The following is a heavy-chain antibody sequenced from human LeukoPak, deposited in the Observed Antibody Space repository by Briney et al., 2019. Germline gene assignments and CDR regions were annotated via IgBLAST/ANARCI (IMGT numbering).Heavy chain of an antibody. Sequence: GGSLRLSCAASGFTLSSNAMTWFRKAQGKGLDWFSVIGDSGATTYYADSVKGRFTISRDNSKNTLYLQMSSLRAEDTAVYFCASFHYYGSGAYYLSYWGQGTLVTVSS. CDR2: IGDSGATT. CDR3: ASFHYYGSGAYYLSY. D-gene: IGHD3-10*01. J-gene: IGHJ4*02. V-gene: IGHV3-23*01. CDR1: GFTLSSNA.